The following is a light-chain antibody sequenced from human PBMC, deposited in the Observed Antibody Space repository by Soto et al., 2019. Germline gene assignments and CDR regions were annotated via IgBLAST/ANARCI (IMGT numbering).Light chain of an antibody. J-gene: IGKJ1*01. Sequence: DIQMTQSPSTLSASVGDRVSITCRASQRIGSWLAWYQQKPGKVPKLLIYDASTLISGVPSRFSGTGSGTEFTLSIASLQPDDFATYYCLHYYNYPLTVGQGTKVDSK. CDR2: DAS. CDR1: QRIGSW. V-gene: IGKV1-5*01. CDR3: LHYYNYPLT.